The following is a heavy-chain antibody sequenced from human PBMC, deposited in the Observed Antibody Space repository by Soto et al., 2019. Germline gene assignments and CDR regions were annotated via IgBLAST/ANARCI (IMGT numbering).Heavy chain of an antibody. Sequence: SVKVSCKDSGGTYSSYTSSWVRQAPGQGLEWMGRIIPILGIANYAQKFQGRVTITADKSTSTAYMELSSLRSEDTAVYYCASYTGAEWLQYDYWGQGTLVTVSS. D-gene: IGHD5-12*01. CDR2: IIPILGIA. CDR1: GGTYSSYT. V-gene: IGHV1-69*02. CDR3: ASYTGAEWLQYDY. J-gene: IGHJ4*02.